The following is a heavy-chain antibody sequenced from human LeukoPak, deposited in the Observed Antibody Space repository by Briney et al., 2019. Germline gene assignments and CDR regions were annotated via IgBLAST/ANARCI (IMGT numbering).Heavy chain of an antibody. Sequence: SGPALVKPPQPLTLTCTFSGFSLATGGVRVGWTREPPGKALEWLALIYCEDHKRYNRSLKSRLTIAKDTSKNQVVITIANMDPVDTATYYCAHSISGVGAFDMWGQGTGVTVPS. V-gene: IGHV2-5*02. CDR1: GFSLATGGVR. CDR3: AHSISGVGAFDM. J-gene: IGHJ3*02. D-gene: IGHD2-8*01. CDR2: IYCEDHK.